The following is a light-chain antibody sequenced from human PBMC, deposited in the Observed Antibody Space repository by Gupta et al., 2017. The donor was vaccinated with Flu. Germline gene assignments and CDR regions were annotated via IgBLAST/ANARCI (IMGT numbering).Light chain of an antibody. CDR1: QSVLWSSNNRNA. Sequence: DIVLTQSPDSLAVSLGERATINCKSSQSVLWSSNNRNALAWYQQKPGQPPKLIISWASTRKYGATGRFSGRGEEKDFTLTSSRRQDDDGAVYYVQHHLSVLTFGHGTKVDIK. CDR3: QHHLSVLT. J-gene: IGKJ3*01. CDR2: WAS. V-gene: IGKV4-1*01.